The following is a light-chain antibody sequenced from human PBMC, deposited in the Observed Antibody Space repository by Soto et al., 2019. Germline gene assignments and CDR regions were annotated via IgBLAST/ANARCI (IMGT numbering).Light chain of an antibody. Sequence: EIVLTQSPATLSLSPGERATLSCRASQRISGYLGWYQHKPGQAPRLLIYDASKRATGVPARFSGGGSGTDFTLTISSLEPEDFAVYYCQHRNNWVTFGRGTKVDIK. CDR1: QRISGY. CDR2: DAS. J-gene: IGKJ4*01. V-gene: IGKV3-11*01. CDR3: QHRNNWVT.